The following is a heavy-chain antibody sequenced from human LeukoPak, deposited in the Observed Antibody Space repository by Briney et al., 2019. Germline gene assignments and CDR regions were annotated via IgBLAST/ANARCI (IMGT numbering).Heavy chain of an antibody. CDR1: GFTFSSYA. CDR3: AKAGFQFVVVTAGVPYFYY. J-gene: IGHJ4*02. D-gene: IGHD2-21*02. V-gene: IGHV3-23*01. CDR2: ISGSGGST. Sequence: PGGSLRLSCAASGFTFSSYAMRWVRQAPGRGLEWVSAISGSGGSTYYAESVKGRFTISRDNSKNTLYLQMNSLRAEAMAVYYCAKAGFQFVVVTAGVPYFYYWGQGTLVTVSA.